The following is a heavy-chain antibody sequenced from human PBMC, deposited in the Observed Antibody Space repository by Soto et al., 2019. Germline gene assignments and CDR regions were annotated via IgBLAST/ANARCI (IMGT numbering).Heavy chain of an antibody. CDR1: GDSISNGYYT. CDR2: IYNSVNT. CDR3: ARGPSGDQADY. J-gene: IGHJ4*02. D-gene: IGHD3-10*01. V-gene: IGHV4-30-4*01. Sequence: QVQLQESGPGLVEPSQTLSLTCTVSGDSISNGYYTWSWIRQPPGKDLEWIGHIYNSVNTDRHPSLKSRDTISSNTSNNQCFLQLRYVTAAGTAVYYFARGPSGDQADYWGQGTLVTVSS.